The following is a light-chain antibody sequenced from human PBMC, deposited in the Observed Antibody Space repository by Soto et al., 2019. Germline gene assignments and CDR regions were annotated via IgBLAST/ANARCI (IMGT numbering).Light chain of an antibody. CDR2: DAS. Sequence: EIVLTQSPATLSLSPGERATLSCRASQSIGSYLGWYQQKPGRAPRLLIYDASNRATGIPARFSGSGSGTDFSLTISSLEPEDFAVYYCQQRSDWPLTFGGGTKVEIK. J-gene: IGKJ4*01. CDR3: QQRSDWPLT. V-gene: IGKV3-11*01. CDR1: QSIGSY.